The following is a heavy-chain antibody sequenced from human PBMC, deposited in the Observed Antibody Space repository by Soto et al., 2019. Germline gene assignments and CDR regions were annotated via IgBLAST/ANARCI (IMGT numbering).Heavy chain of an antibody. Sequence: EVQLVESGGGLVQPGRSLRLSCAASGFTFDDYAMHWVRQAPGKGLEWVSGISWNSGSIGYADSVKGRFTISRYNAMNSLYLQMNSLRAEDTALYYCAKDMESGSYYNGSAFDIWGQGTMVTVSS. J-gene: IGHJ3*02. D-gene: IGHD3-10*01. CDR1: GFTFDDYA. CDR3: AKDMESGSYYNGSAFDI. V-gene: IGHV3-9*01. CDR2: ISWNSGSI.